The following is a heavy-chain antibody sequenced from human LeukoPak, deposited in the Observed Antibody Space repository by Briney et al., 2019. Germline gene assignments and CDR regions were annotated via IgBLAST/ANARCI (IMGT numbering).Heavy chain of an antibody. CDR2: IKGDGIST. V-gene: IGHV3-74*01. CDR1: GFDFSSNW. D-gene: IGHD2-21*02. J-gene: IGHJ4*02. Sequence: GGSLRLSCAASGFDFSSNWMHWVRHAPGQGLVWVSRIKGDGISTNYADSVKGRFTISRDNSKNTLYLQMSGLRAEDTAVYYCATSAHIEVGTAPPPDYWGQGTLVTVTS. CDR3: ATSAHIEVGTAPPPDY.